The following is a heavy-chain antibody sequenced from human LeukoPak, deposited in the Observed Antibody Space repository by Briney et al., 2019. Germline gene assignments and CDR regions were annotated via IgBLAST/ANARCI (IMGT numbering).Heavy chain of an antibody. V-gene: IGHV1-69*05. CDR2: IIPIFGTA. CDR3: ARSGPDFWSGPNYYYMDV. Sequence: SVKVSCKASGGTFSSYAISWVRQAPGQGLEWMGGIIPIFGTANYAQKFQGRVTITTDESTSTAYMELSSLRSEDTAVYYCARSGPDFWSGPNYYYMDVWGKGTTATVSS. CDR1: GGTFSSYA. J-gene: IGHJ6*03. D-gene: IGHD3-3*01.